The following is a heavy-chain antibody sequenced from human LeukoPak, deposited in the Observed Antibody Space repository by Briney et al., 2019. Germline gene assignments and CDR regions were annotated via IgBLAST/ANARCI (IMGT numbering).Heavy chain of an antibody. CDR3: ARDRGYSYAKKSSNYYYMDV. J-gene: IGHJ6*03. D-gene: IGHD5-18*01. V-gene: IGHV1-69*01. CDR2: IIPIFGTA. CDR1: RGTFSSYA. Sequence: SVKVSCKASRGTFSSYAISWVRQAPGQGLEWMGGIIPIFGTANYAQKFQGRVTITADESTSTAYMELYSLRSEDTAVYFCARDRGYSYAKKSSNYYYMDVWGKGTTVTISS.